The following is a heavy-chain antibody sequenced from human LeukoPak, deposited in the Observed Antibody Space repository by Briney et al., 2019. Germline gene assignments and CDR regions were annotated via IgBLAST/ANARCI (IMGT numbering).Heavy chain of an antibody. D-gene: IGHD4-17*01. J-gene: IGHJ4*02. Sequence: SGPTLAQPTQTLTLTCTFSGFSLSTSGVGVGWIRQPPGKALEWLALIYWNDDNRYSPSLKSRLTITKDTSKNQVVLTMPNMEPVDTATYYCAHYGDYRFMYYFYYWGQGTLVTVSS. CDR2: IYWNDDN. CDR1: GFSLSTSGVG. CDR3: AHYGDYRFMYYFYY. V-gene: IGHV2-5*01.